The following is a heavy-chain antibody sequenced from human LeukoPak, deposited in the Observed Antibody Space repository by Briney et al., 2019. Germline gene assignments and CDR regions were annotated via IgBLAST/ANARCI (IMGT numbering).Heavy chain of an antibody. Sequence: GGSLRLSCAASGFTFTNYWMSWVRQAPGKGLEWVANIKQDGSEKYYVDSVKGRFTISRDNAKSSVYLQMNSLRAEDTAVYYCAKAGFTEPFDYWGQGTLVTVSS. CDR1: GFTFTNYW. V-gene: IGHV3-7*01. J-gene: IGHJ4*02. CDR3: AKAGFTEPFDY. CDR2: IKQDGSEK. D-gene: IGHD1-14*01.